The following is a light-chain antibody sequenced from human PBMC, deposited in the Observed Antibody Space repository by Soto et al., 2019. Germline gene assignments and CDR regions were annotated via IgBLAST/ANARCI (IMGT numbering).Light chain of an antibody. CDR3: QQNKNWPPPTP. V-gene: IGKV3-15*01. Sequence: EIVMTQSPATLSVSPGERATLSCRASQSVSSNLAWYQQKPGQAPRLLIYGASTRATGIPARFSGSGSGANFTLTISSLQSEDFAVYSCQQNKNWPPPTPFAQGPRLEIK. CDR2: GAS. CDR1: QSVSSN. J-gene: IGKJ5*01.